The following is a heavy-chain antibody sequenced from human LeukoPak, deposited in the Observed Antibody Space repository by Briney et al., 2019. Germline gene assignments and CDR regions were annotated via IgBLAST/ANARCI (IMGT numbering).Heavy chain of an antibody. CDR2: ISGSGGST. CDR1: GFTFSSYA. V-gene: IGHV3-23*01. J-gene: IGHJ4*02. CDR3: ANDHQFRGVIGYFGY. Sequence: GGSLSLSCAASGFTFSSYAMSWFRQAPGKGLEWVSAISGSGGSTYYADSVKGRFTISRDNSKNTLYLQMNSLRAEDTAVYYCANDHQFRGVIGYFGYWGKGTLVTVSS. D-gene: IGHD3-10*01.